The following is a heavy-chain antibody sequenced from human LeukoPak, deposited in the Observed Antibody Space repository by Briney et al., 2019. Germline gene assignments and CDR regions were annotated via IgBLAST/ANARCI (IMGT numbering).Heavy chain of an antibody. V-gene: IGHV1-18*01. J-gene: IGHJ4*02. CDR2: ISAYNGNT. Sequence: ASVKVSCKASGYTFTSYGISWVRQAPGQGLEWMGWISAYNGNTNYAQKLQGRVTMTTDTSTSTAYMELRSLRSDDTAVYYCARGGDTYYYGSGTQSFDYWGQGTLVTVSS. CDR3: ARGGDTYYYGSGTQSFDY. D-gene: IGHD3-10*01. CDR1: GYTFTSYG.